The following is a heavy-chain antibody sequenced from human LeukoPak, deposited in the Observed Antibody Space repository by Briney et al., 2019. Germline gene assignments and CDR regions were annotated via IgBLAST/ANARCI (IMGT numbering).Heavy chain of an antibody. CDR1: GFTFSSYA. V-gene: IGHV3-23*01. CDR2: ISGSGGST. D-gene: IGHD1-26*01. CDR3: AKVSGGGVGATYGDAFDI. J-gene: IGHJ3*02. Sequence: GGSLRLSCAASGFTFSSYAMSWVRQAPGKGLEWVSAISGSGGSTYYADSVKGRFTISRDNSKNTLYLQMNSLRAEDTAVYYCAKVSGGGVGATYGDAFDIWGQGTMVTVSS.